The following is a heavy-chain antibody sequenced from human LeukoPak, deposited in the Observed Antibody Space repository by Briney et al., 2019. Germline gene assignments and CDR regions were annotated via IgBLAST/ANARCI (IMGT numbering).Heavy chain of an antibody. V-gene: IGHV4-59*01. D-gene: IGHD5-12*01. CDR2: IYYSGST. CDR3: AGAIIVATLGWHFDL. Sequence: SETLSLTCTVSGGSISSYYWSWIRQPPGKGLEWIGYIYYSGSTNYNPSLKSRVTISVDTSKNQFSLKLSSVTAADTAVYYCAGAIIVATLGWHFDLWGRGTLVTVSS. J-gene: IGHJ2*01. CDR1: GGSISSYY.